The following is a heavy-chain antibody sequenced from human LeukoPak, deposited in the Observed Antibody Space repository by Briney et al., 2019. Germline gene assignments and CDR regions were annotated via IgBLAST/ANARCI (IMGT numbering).Heavy chain of an antibody. D-gene: IGHD4-23*01. CDR3: VRGNDYGGPHY. CDR1: GFTFSSYS. J-gene: IGHJ4*02. Sequence: GGSLRLSCAASGFTFSSYSMNWVRQAPGKGLEWVSSISSSSSYIYYADSVKGRFTISRDNAKNSLFLQMNSLRAEDAAVYYCVRGNDYGGPHYWGQGTLVTVSS. CDR2: ISSSSSYI. V-gene: IGHV3-21*01.